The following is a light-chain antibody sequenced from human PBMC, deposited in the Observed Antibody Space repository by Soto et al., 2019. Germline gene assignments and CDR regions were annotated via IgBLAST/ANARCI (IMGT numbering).Light chain of an antibody. J-gene: IGLJ3*02. CDR3: CSYARGSTLV. CDR1: SSDVGSYNL. CDR2: EDS. Sequence: ALTQPASVSGSPGQSITISCTGTSSDVGSYNLVSWYQQHPGKAPKLMIYEDSKRPSGVSNRFFGSKSGNTASLTISGLQAEDEADYFCCSYARGSTLVFGGGTKLTVL. V-gene: IGLV2-23*01.